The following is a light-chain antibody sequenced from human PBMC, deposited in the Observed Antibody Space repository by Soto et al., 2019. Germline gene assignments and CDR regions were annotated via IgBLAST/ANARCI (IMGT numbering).Light chain of an antibody. CDR1: QSVSNN. Sequence: ILMTQSPATLSVSPGERATLSCRASQSVSNNLAWYQQKPGQAPRLLIYDASTRATGIPARFSGSGSGTEFPLPLRGKPPEDFADYSCQQSNNWPPWTFGQETKVEIK. V-gene: IGKV3-15*01. CDR2: DAS. CDR3: QQSNNWPPWT. J-gene: IGKJ1*01.